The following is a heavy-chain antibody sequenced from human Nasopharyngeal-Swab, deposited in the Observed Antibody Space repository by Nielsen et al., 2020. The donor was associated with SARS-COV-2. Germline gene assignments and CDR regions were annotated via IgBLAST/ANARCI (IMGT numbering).Heavy chain of an antibody. CDR2: IYSGGTT. D-gene: IGHD5-18*01. V-gene: IGHV3-53*05. CDR1: GFTVSTNY. CDR3: AKDRQLWSNDFDY. Sequence: GESLKISCAASGFTVSTNYMSWVRQAPGKGLEWVSVIYSGGTTYYADSVKGRFTISRDNSKNTLYLQMNSLRAEDTAMYYCAKDRQLWSNDFDYWGQGTLVTVSS. J-gene: IGHJ4*02.